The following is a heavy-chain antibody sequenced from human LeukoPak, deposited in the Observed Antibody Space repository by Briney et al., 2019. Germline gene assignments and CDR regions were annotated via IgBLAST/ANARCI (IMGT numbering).Heavy chain of an antibody. V-gene: IGHV3-21*01. CDR3: ARSWFGELLFDY. CDR2: ISSSSSYI. CDR1: GFTFSSYS. J-gene: IGHJ4*02. D-gene: IGHD3-10*01. Sequence: GGSLRLSCAASGFTFSSYSMSWVRQAPGEGLEWVSSISSSSSYIYYADLVKGRFTISRDNAKNSLYLQMNSLRAEDTAVYYCARSWFGELLFDYWGQGTLVTVSS.